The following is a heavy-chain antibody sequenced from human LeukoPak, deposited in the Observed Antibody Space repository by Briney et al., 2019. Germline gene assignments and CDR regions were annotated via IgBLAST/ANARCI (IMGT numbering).Heavy chain of an antibody. Sequence: PGGSLRFSCAASTFTFWNSWMSWVRQAPGKGLEWVATIKQDGSEKFYVDSVKGRFTISRDNAKKSLSLQMNSLGAEDTAVYYCARYSLTYAFDIWGQGTMVIVSS. J-gene: IGHJ3*02. CDR2: IKQDGSEK. V-gene: IGHV3-7*01. D-gene: IGHD2-15*01. CDR3: ARYSLTYAFDI. CDR1: TFTFWNSW.